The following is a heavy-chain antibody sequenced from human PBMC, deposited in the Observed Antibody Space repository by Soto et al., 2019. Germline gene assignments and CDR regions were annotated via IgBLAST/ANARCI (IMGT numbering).Heavy chain of an antibody. V-gene: IGHV1-2*02. CDR1: GYTFTGYY. CDR2: INPNSGGT. J-gene: IGHJ4*02. D-gene: IGHD2-15*01. CDR3: AREPAYCSGGSCYSGAFDY. Sequence: GASVKVSCKASGYTFTGYYMHWVRQAPGQGLEWMGWINPNSGGTNYAQKFQGRVTMTRDTSISTAYMEPSRLRSDDTAVYYCAREPAYCSGGSCYSGAFDYWGQGTLVTVSS.